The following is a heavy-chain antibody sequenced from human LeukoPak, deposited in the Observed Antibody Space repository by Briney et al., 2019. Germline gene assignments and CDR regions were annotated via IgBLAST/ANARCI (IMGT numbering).Heavy chain of an antibody. D-gene: IGHD4-11*01. J-gene: IGHJ6*03. CDR2: IKQDGSEK. V-gene: IGHV3-7*01. CDR1: GFTLSRYW. CDR3: TRVEETATTAAIIRKYSYYYYYMDV. Sequence: GGSLRLSCTASGFTLSRYWMSWVRQAPGKGLEWVANIKQDGSEKYYVDSVKGRFTISRDNAKNSLYLQMSSLRAEDTAVYYCTRVEETATTAAIIRKYSYYYYYMDVWGKGNTVTVSS.